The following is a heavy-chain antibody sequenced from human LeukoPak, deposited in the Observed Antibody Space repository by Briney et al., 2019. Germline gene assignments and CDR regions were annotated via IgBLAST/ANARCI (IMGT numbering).Heavy chain of an antibody. CDR3: ARLATAGYLNY. CDR1: GGSISSGDKY. D-gene: IGHD6-19*01. J-gene: IGHJ4*02. Sequence: SETLSLTCNVSGGSISSGDKYWSWIRQPPGKRLEWIGYIYYSGSTKYNPSLKSRVTISVDTSKNQFSLKLSSVTAADTAVYYCARLATAGYLNYWGQGTLVTVSS. CDR2: IYYSGST. V-gene: IGHV4-61*08.